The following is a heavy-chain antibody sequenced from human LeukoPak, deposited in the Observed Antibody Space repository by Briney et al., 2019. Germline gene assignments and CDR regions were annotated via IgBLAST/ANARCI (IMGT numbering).Heavy chain of an antibody. Sequence: SQTLSLTCTVSGGSISSGDYYWSWIRQPPGKGLEWIGYIYYSGSTYYNPSLKSRVTILVDTSKNQFSLKLSSVTAADTAVYYCARERGGVWFGELSPFDYWGQGTLVTVSS. J-gene: IGHJ4*02. CDR2: IYYSGST. V-gene: IGHV4-30-4*01. CDR1: GGSISSGDYY. CDR3: ARERGGVWFGELSPFDY. D-gene: IGHD3-10*01.